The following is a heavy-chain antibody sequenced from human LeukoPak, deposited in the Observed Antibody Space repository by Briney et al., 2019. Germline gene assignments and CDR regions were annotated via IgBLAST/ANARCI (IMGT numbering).Heavy chain of an antibody. CDR1: GYTFTSYG. V-gene: IGHV1-18*01. J-gene: IGHJ4*02. CDR3: ARDLGFGALDY. Sequence: ASVEVSCKASGYTFTSYGISWVRQAPGQGLEWMGWISGYNDNAKYAQKVLGRVTMTTDTSTSTAYMEVRSLRSDDTAVYYCARDLGFGALDYWGQGTLVIVSS. CDR2: ISGYNDNA. D-gene: IGHD4/OR15-4a*01.